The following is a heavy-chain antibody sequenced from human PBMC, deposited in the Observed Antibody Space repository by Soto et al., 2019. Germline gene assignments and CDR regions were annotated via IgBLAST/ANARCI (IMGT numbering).Heavy chain of an antibody. CDR2: IIPIFGTA. D-gene: IGHD2-15*01. Sequence: SVKVSCKASGGTFSSYAISWVREAPGQGLEWMGGIIPIFGTANYAQKFQGRVTITADESTSTAYMELSSLRSEDTAVYYCAREGSAVVVVAATDNWFDPWGQGTLVTVSS. J-gene: IGHJ5*02. CDR1: GGTFSSYA. V-gene: IGHV1-69*13. CDR3: AREGSAVVVVAATDNWFDP.